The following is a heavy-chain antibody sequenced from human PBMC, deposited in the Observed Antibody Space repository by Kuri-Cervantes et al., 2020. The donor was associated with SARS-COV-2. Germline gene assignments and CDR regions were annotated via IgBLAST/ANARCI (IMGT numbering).Heavy chain of an antibody. J-gene: IGHJ5*02. CDR1: DYTFSTYG. D-gene: IGHD5-18*01. V-gene: IGHV1-18*01. CDR3: ARDEGNRIGYSYGCWFDP. CDR2: ISAYTGNT. Sequence: ASVKVSCKASDYTFSTYGITWVRQAPGQGLEWMGWISAYTGNTNYAQKLQGRVTLTTDTSTSTAYMELRSLRSDDTAVYYCARDEGNRIGYSYGCWFDPWGQGTLVTVSS.